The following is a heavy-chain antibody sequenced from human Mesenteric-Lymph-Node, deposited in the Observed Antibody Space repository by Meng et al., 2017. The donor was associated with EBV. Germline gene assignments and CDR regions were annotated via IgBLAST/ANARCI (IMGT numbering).Heavy chain of an antibody. CDR2: TYYHSGST. D-gene: IGHD2-21*02. J-gene: IGHJ4*02. Sequence: QVQLQEAGPGLVKPSETLSLTCTFSGDSVTSGTYYWSWLRQPPGKGLEWIGYTYYHSGSTTYNPSLKSRVSISVDTSKNQFSLNLTSVTAADTAMYYCASVVTGAVDYWDQGPLVTVSS. CDR1: GDSVTSGTYY. V-gene: IGHV4-61*01. CDR3: ASVVTGAVDY.